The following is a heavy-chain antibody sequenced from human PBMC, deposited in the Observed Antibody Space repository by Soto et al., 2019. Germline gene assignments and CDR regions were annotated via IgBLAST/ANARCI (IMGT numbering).Heavy chain of an antibody. D-gene: IGHD6-13*01. CDR2: IYYSGRT. CDR3: ARLRGQQLVLYYYYGMDV. J-gene: IGHJ6*01. CDR1: GGSISSSSYY. V-gene: IGHV4-39*01. Sequence: SETLSLTCTVSGGSISSSSYYWGWIRQPPGKGLEWIGSIYYSGRTYYNPSLKSRVTISVDTSKNQFYLKLSSVTAADTAVYYSARLRGQQLVLYYYYGMDVWGQATTATVS.